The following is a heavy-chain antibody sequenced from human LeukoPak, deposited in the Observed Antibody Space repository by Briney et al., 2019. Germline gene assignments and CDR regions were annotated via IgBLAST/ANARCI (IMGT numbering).Heavy chain of an antibody. D-gene: IGHD1-7*01. CDR1: GYTFTSYY. Sequence: ASVKVSCKASGYTFTSYYMHWVRQAPGQGLEWMGWINPNNGGTNYAQKFQGRVTMTRDTSISTAYMELSRLRSDDTAVYYCARGPPELELTIYYYYHMDVWGKGTTVTVSS. J-gene: IGHJ6*03. CDR2: INPNNGGT. V-gene: IGHV1-2*02. CDR3: ARGPPELELTIYYYYHMDV.